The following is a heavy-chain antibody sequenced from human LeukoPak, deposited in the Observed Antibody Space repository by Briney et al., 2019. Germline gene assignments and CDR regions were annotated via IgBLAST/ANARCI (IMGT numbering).Heavy chain of an antibody. CDR1: GYTFTDYY. J-gene: IGHJ4*02. V-gene: IGHV1-2*02. CDR3: ARPGYCTSASCEGLGY. D-gene: IGHD2-2*01. Sequence: GASVKVSCKTSGYTFTDYYIHWVRQAPGQGLEWMGWTNPDSGGARYAQRFQGRDTMTRDTSINTFYMELTSLRSDDTAVYYCARPGYCTSASCEGLGYWGQGTLITVSS. CDR2: TNPDSGGA.